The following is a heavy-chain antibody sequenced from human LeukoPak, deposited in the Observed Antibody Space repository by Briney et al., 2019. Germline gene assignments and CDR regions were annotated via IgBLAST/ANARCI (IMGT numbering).Heavy chain of an antibody. CDR1: GGSISSYY. Sequence: PSETLCLTCTVSGGSISSYYWSWIRQPPGKGLEWIGYIYYSGSTNYNPSLKSRVTISVDTSKNQFSLKLSSVTAADTAVYYCARAEALYDFWSGYYSDAFDIWGQGTMVTVSS. CDR2: IYYSGST. V-gene: IGHV4-59*01. CDR3: ARAEALYDFWSGYYSDAFDI. J-gene: IGHJ3*02. D-gene: IGHD3-3*01.